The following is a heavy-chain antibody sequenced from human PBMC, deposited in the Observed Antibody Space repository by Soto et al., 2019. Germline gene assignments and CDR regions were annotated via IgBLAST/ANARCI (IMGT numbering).Heavy chain of an antibody. CDR2: IWYDGSNK. J-gene: IGHJ3*02. V-gene: IGHV3-33*01. CDR3: ARGEGGGSFYAFDI. Sequence: GGSLRLSCAASGFTFSSYGMHWVRQAPGKGLEWVAVIWYDGSNKYYADSVKGRFTISRDNSKNTLYLQMNSLRAEDTAVYYCARGEGGGSFYAFDIWGQGTMVTVSS. CDR1: GFTFSSYG. D-gene: IGHD2-15*01.